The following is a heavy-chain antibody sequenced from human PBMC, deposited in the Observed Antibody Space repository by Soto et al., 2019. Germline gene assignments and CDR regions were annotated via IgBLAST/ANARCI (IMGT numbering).Heavy chain of an antibody. CDR2: IYADDSDT. Sequence: PGESLKISCKASGYSFTTYWIGWVRQMPGKGLEWMGIIYADDSDTRYSPSLQGQVTISADKSISTAFLQWSSLKASDTAIYYCARVGAYTYGYSYYYPMDIWGQGTTVTVS. D-gene: IGHD5-18*01. V-gene: IGHV5-51*01. J-gene: IGHJ6*02. CDR3: ARVGAYTYGYSYYYPMDI. CDR1: GYSFTTYW.